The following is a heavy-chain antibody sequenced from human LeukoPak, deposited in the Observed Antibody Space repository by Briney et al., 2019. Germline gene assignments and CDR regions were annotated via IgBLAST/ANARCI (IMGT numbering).Heavy chain of an antibody. V-gene: IGHV3-21*01. Sequence: GGSLRLSCAASGFTFSSYSMNWVRQAPGKGLEWVSSISSSSSYIYYADSVKGRFTISRDNAKNSLYLQMNSLRAEDTAAYYCARSHPDAFDIWGQGTMATVSS. CDR1: GFTFSSYS. J-gene: IGHJ3*02. CDR3: ARSHPDAFDI. CDR2: ISSSSSYI.